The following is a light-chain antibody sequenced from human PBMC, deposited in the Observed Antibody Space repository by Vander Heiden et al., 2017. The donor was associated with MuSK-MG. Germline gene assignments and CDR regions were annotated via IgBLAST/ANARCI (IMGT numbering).Light chain of an antibody. CDR3: QQRSNWPPLT. Sequence: EIVLTQSPATLSLSPGERATLSCRASQSVSSYLAWYQQKPGQAPRLLIYDASNRATGIPARFSGSGYGTDFTLTISSREPEDFAVYYCQQRSNWPPLTFGGGTKADIK. CDR1: QSVSSY. CDR2: DAS. J-gene: IGKJ4*01. V-gene: IGKV3-11*01.